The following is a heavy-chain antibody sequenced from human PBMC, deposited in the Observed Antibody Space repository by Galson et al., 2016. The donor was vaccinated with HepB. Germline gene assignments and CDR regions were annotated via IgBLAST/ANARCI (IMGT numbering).Heavy chain of an antibody. J-gene: IGHJ3*01. CDR3: AHNLEATVSGVPRRRGHFDV. CDR1: GFSLTTRGVG. Sequence: PALVKPTQTLTLTCTFSGFSLTTRGVGVGWIRQPPGKALEWLALIYWDDDKRHSPSLQSRVIITKDTSKNQVVLTMTNMEPVDTATYYCAHNLEATVSGVPRRRGHFDVWGQGTMVTVSS. V-gene: IGHV2-5*02. D-gene: IGHD3-3*01. CDR2: IYWDDDK.